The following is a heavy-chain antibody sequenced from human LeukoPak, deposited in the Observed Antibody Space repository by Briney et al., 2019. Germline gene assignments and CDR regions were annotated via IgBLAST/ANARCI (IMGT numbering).Heavy chain of an antibody. D-gene: IGHD6-13*01. J-gene: IGHJ4*02. CDR2: TKYDGSEK. V-gene: IGHV3-7*01. CDR1: GFTFSSYS. Sequence: GGSLRLSCAASGFTFSSYSMNWVRQAPGKGLEWVANTKYDGSEKDYVDSVKGRFTISRDNAKNSLYLQMDSLRAEDTAVYYCARDIAPTGLFFDYWGQGTLVTVSS. CDR3: ARDIAPTGLFFDY.